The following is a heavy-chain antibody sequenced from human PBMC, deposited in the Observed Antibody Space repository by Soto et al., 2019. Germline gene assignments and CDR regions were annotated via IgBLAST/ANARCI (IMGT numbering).Heavy chain of an antibody. CDR2: IYHSGST. V-gene: IGHV4-4*02. CDR1: GGSISSSNW. J-gene: IGHJ5*02. CDR3: ARVRSSSWYRGWFDP. Sequence: SEALSLTCAVSGGSISSSNWWSLFRQPPGKGLEWIGEIYHSGSTNYNPSLKSRVTISVDKSKNQFSLKLSSVTAADMAVYYCARVRSSSWYRGWFDPWGQGTLVTVSS. D-gene: IGHD6-13*01.